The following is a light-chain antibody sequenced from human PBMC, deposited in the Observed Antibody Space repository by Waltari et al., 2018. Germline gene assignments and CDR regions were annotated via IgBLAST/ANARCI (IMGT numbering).Light chain of an antibody. Sequence: QSALTQPPSASGTPGQRVTITRSGSSSNIAPTFVYWYQHLPGTAPKLLIVRDEQRPYGVPDRFSGSKSGTSASLVISELRSEDEADYYCASWDDGLSEVVFGGGTRLTVL. J-gene: IGLJ2*01. CDR2: RDE. CDR3: ASWDDGLSEVV. CDR1: SSNIAPTF. V-gene: IGLV1-47*01.